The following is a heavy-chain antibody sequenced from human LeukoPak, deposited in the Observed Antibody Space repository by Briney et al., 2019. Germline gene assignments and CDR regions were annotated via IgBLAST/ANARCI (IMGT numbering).Heavy chain of an antibody. Sequence: GMSLSLSRSASGFIFNSYGMQWVGPAPGKGLQGVALIWYDESKTNHEDAGKGRFTISGDNSKNPLYLQMNSLRAEDTAVYYCVKDLGRCRKNCFDYWGQGTLVTVSS. D-gene: IGHD3-16*01. CDR1: GFIFNSYG. J-gene: IGHJ4*02. CDR3: VKDLGRCRKNCFDY. CDR2: IWYDESKT. V-gene: IGHV3-33*03.